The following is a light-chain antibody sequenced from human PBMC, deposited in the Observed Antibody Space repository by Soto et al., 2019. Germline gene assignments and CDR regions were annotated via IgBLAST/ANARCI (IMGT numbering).Light chain of an antibody. CDR3: CSFAGRMTWV. CDR2: EAS. Sequence: QSVLTQPASVSGSLGQSITISCTGTSSDVGSYNFVSWYQHHPGKAPKLLIYEASKRPSGVSNRFSGSKSGNTASLTISGLQAEDEGDYYCCSFAGRMTWVFGGRTSSPS. J-gene: IGLJ3*02. V-gene: IGLV2-23*01. CDR1: SSDVGSYNF.